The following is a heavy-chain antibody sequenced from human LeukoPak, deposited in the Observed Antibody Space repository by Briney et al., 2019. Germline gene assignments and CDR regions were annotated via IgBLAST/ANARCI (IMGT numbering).Heavy chain of an antibody. CDR1: GFTFSSYG. J-gene: IGHJ4*02. V-gene: IGHV3-23*01. D-gene: IGHD1-26*01. CDR2: ITGSDGST. Sequence: GGSLRLSCAASGFTFSSYGMNWVRQAPGKGLEWVSGITGSDGSTNYADSVKGRFTISRDNSRNTLYLQMSSLRAEDTALYYCAKDRNSGNYYQTGDFHYWGQGILVTVSS. CDR3: AKDRNSGNYYQTGDFHY.